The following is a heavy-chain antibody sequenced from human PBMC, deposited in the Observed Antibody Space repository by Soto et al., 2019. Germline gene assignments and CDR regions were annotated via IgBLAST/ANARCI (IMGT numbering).Heavy chain of an antibody. CDR2: ISAYNGNT. Sequence: KVSCKASGYTFTSYGISWVRQAPGQGLEWMGWISAYNGNTNYAQKLQGRVTMTTDTSTSTAYMELRSLRSDDTAVYYCARSTRVTSLAYFDYWGQGTLVTVSS. V-gene: IGHV1-18*04. J-gene: IGHJ4*02. D-gene: IGHD4-17*01. CDR3: ARSTRVTSLAYFDY. CDR1: GYTFTSYG.